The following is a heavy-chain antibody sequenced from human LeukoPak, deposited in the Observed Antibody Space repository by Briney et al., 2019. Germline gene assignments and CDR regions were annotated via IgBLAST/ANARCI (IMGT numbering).Heavy chain of an antibody. CDR2: INGSGSST. CDR3: AKDRSDSSNWYLGDY. D-gene: IGHD6-13*01. V-gene: IGHV3-23*01. Sequence: GGSLRLSCAASGFTFSSYAMSWVRQAPGKGLEWVSVINGSGSSTNYADSVKGRFTISRDNSKNTLYLQMNSLRADNTAVYYCAKDRSDSSNWYLGDYWGQGTLVTVSS. CDR1: GFTFSSYA. J-gene: IGHJ4*02.